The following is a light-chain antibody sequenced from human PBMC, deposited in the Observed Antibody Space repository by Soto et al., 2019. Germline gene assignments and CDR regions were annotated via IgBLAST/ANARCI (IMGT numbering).Light chain of an antibody. V-gene: IGKV3-20*01. Sequence: EIVLTQSPGTLSLSPGEGATLSCRASQSIRSSYLAWYQQKRGQAPRLLIYGVSNRATGIPDRFSGSGSGTDFTLTISSLESEDFAVYYCQQYGTSPRTFGQGTKVEIK. CDR2: GVS. J-gene: IGKJ1*01. CDR3: QQYGTSPRT. CDR1: QSIRSSY.